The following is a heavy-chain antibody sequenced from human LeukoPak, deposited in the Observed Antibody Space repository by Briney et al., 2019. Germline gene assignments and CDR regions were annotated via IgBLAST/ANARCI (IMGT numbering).Heavy chain of an antibody. J-gene: IGHJ6*02. V-gene: IGHV1-2*02. CDR2: INPNSGGT. D-gene: IGHD3-22*01. Sequence: GASVKVSCKASGYTFTDYYMHWVRQAPGQGLEWMGWINPNSGGTNYAQKFQGRVTMTRDTSISTAYMELSGLRSDDTAVYYCARDYDSSGNYGMDVWGQGTTVTVSS. CDR1: GYTFTDYY. CDR3: ARDYDSSGNYGMDV.